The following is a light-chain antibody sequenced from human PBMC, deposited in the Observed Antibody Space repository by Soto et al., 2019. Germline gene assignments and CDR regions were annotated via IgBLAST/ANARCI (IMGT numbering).Light chain of an antibody. V-gene: IGKV1-9*01. CDR1: PAIASF. Sequence: IQLTQSPSSLSAYVGDRVTITCRASPAIASFLAWYQQKPGTAPKLLIYGASTLQSGVPSRFSGSRSGTDYTLTIASLQPEDFATYYCQQLNGSPWTFGQGTKVEIK. CDR2: GAS. J-gene: IGKJ1*01. CDR3: QQLNGSPWT.